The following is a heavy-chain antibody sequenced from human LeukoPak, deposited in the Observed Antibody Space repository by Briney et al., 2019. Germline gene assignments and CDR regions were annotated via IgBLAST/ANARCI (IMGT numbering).Heavy chain of an antibody. CDR1: GFTFSSYA. J-gene: IGHJ5*02. Sequence: GGSLRLSCAASGFTFSSYAMSWVRQAPGKGLECVSAISGSGGSTYYADSVKGRFTISRDNSKNTLYLKMNSLRAEDTAVYYRAKGPAFRYMLGANWFDPWGQGTLVTVSS. CDR3: AKGPAFRYMLGANWFDP. CDR2: ISGSGGST. D-gene: IGHD1-26*01. V-gene: IGHV3-23*01.